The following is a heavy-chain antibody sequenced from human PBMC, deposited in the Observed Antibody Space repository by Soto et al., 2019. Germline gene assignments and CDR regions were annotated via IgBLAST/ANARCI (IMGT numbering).Heavy chain of an antibody. V-gene: IGHV4-39*01. CDR3: ARHRSSSWYNYYYYYYMDV. J-gene: IGHJ6*03. Sequence: SETLSLTCTVSGGSISSSSYYWGWIRQPPGKGLEWIGSIYYSGSTYYNPSLKSRVTISVDTSKNQLSLKLSSVTAADTAVYYCARHRSSSWYNYYYYYYMDVWGKGTTVTVSS. CDR1: GGSISSSSYY. D-gene: IGHD6-13*01. CDR2: IYYSGST.